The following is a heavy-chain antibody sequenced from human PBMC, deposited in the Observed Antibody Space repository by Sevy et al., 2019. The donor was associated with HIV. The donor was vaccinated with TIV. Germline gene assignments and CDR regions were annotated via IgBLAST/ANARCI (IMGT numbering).Heavy chain of an antibody. CDR2: ISNSGNTI. CDR3: AREVSSSRGDLDN. Sequence: GGSLRLSCAASGFTFNDYYMTWIRQAQGKGLEWVSYISNSGNTIKYADSVKGRFTMSRDNAKNSLYLQMNSLRAEDTAVYYCAREVSSSRGDLDNWGQGTLVTVSS. V-gene: IGHV3-11*01. J-gene: IGHJ4*02. D-gene: IGHD6-13*01. CDR1: GFTFNDYY.